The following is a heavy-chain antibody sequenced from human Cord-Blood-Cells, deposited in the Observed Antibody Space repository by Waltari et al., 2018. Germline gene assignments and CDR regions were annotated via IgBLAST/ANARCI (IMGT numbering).Heavy chain of an antibody. CDR1: GFTFSSYA. D-gene: IGHD3-3*01. CDR3: AKAPDYDFWSGYYTWFDP. CDR2: ISGSGGSK. V-gene: IGHV3-23*04. J-gene: IGHJ5*02. Sequence: EVQLVESGGGLVQPGGSLRLSCAASGFTFSSYAMSWVRQAPGKGLEWVSAISGSGGSKYYADSVKGRFTISRDNSKNTLYLQMNSLRAEDTAVYYCAKAPDYDFWSGYYTWFDPWGQGTLVTVSS.